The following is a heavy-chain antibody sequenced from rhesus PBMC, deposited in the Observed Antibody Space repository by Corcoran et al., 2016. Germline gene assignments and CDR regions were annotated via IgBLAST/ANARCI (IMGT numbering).Heavy chain of an antibody. CDR1: GGSISSNY. J-gene: IGHJ4*01. Sequence: HLQLQESGPGLVKPSETLSLTCAVSGGSISSNYWSWIRQPPGKGLEWIGRISGSGGSTDYNHSLKSRVTISTATSKNQFSLKRSSVTAADTAVYYCASLPGYSSGWYDYWGQGVLVTVSS. D-gene: IGHD6-31*01. V-gene: IGHV4-173*01. CDR2: ISGSGGST. CDR3: ASLPGYSSGWYDY.